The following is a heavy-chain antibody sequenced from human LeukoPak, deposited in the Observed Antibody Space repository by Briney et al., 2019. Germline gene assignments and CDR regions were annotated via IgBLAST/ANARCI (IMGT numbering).Heavy chain of an antibody. D-gene: IGHD6-19*01. V-gene: IGHV4-59*12. CDR1: GGSISSYY. CDR3: ARDHPIAVAGSTFDY. Sequence: TSSETLSLTCTVSGGSISSYYWSWIRQPPGKGLEWIGYIYYSGSTNYNPSLKSRVTISVDRSKNQFSLKLSSVTAADTAVYYCARDHPIAVAGSTFDYWGQGTLVTVSS. CDR2: IYYSGST. J-gene: IGHJ4*02.